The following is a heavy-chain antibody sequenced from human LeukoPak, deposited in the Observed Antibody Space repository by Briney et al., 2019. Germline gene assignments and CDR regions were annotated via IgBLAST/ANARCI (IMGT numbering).Heavy chain of an antibody. CDR3: ARDGPYCSGGSCYFDY. J-gene: IGHJ4*02. Sequence: GGSLRLSCAASGFTFSSHEMNWVRQAPGKGLEWVSYISSSGSNIYYADSVKGRFTISRDNAKNSLYLQMNSLRAEDTAVYYCARDGPYCSGGSCYFDYWGQGTLVTVSS. CDR1: GFTFSSHE. D-gene: IGHD2-15*01. V-gene: IGHV3-48*03. CDR2: ISSSGSNI.